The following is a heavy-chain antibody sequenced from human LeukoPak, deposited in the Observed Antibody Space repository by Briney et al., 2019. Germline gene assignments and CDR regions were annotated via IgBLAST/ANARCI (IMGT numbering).Heavy chain of an antibody. CDR3: ARRGGRVVAAHKGSYYYYMDV. D-gene: IGHD2-15*01. Sequence: SETLSLTCTVSGGSISSYYWSWIRQPPGKGLEWIGYIYYSGSTNYNPSLKSRVTISVDTSKNQFSLKLSSVTAADTAVYYCARRGGRVVAAHKGSYYYYMDVWGKGTTVTVSS. J-gene: IGHJ6*03. CDR2: IYYSGST. CDR1: GGSISSYY. V-gene: IGHV4-59*01.